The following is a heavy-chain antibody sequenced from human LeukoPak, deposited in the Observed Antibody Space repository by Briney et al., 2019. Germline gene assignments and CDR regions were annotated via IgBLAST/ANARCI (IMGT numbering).Heavy chain of an antibody. CDR1: GYTLTELS. CDR2: FDPEDGET. V-gene: IGHV1-24*01. J-gene: IGHJ4*02. CDR3: ATDAPYCSGGSCYLLN. D-gene: IGHD2-15*01. Sequence: ASVTVSFKFSGYTLTELSMHWVRQAPGKGPEWMGGFDPEDGETIYAQKFQGRVTMTEDTSTDTAYMELSSLRSEDTAVYYCATDAPYCSGGSCYLLNWGQGTLVTVSS.